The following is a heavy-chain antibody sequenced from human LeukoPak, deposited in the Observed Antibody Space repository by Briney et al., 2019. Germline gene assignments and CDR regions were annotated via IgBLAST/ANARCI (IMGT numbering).Heavy chain of an antibody. D-gene: IGHD3-3*01. CDR3: ARGDRLWSGYYRKYNWFDP. J-gene: IGHJ5*02. V-gene: IGHV4-59*12. CDR2: IYYSGST. Sequence: PSETLSLTCTVSGGSISSYCWSWIRQPPGKGLEWIGYIYYSGSTNYNPSLKSRVTISVDTSKNQFSLKLSSVTAADTAVYYCARGDRLWSGYYRKYNWFDPWGQGTLVTVSS. CDR1: GGSISSYC.